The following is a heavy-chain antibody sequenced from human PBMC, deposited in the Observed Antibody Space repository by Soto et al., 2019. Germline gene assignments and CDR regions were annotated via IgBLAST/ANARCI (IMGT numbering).Heavy chain of an antibody. Sequence: SETLSLTCAVSSGSISSINWWSWVRQPPGKGLEWIGEIYHSGSTNYNPSLKSRVTISVDKSKNQFSLKLSSVTAADTAVYYCARDISVGAAFDIWGQGTMVTVSS. J-gene: IGHJ3*02. CDR1: SGSISSINW. CDR3: ARDISVGAAFDI. CDR2: IYHSGST. V-gene: IGHV4-4*02. D-gene: IGHD1-26*01.